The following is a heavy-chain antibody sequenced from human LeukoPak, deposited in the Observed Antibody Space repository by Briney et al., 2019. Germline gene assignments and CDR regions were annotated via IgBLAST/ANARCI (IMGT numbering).Heavy chain of an antibody. J-gene: IGHJ3*02. D-gene: IGHD4-17*01. Sequence: GGSLRLSRAASGFTFSSYAMHWVRQAPGKGLEWVAVISYDGSNKYYADSVKGRFTISRDNSKNTLYLQMNSLRAEDTAVYYCARDRAYGGYRDAFDIWGQGTMVTVSS. CDR1: GFTFSSYA. CDR2: ISYDGSNK. CDR3: ARDRAYGGYRDAFDI. V-gene: IGHV3-30*04.